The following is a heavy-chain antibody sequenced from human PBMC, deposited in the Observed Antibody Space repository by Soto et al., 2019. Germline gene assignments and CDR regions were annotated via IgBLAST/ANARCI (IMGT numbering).Heavy chain of an antibody. D-gene: IGHD6-13*01. CDR3: AKGTLTGYSITCFDY. V-gene: IGHV3-23*01. Sequence: PGGSLRLSCAASGFTFSNYAMSWVRQAPGKGLEWVSAISGSGGSTYYADSVKGRFTISRDNSKNTLYLQMNSLRAEDTAVYYCAKGTLTGYSITCFDYWGQGALVTVSS. CDR2: ISGSGGST. CDR1: GFTFSNYA. J-gene: IGHJ4*02.